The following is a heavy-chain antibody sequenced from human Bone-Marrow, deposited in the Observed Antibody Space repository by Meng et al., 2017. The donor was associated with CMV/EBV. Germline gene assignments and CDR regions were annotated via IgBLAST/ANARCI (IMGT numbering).Heavy chain of an antibody. J-gene: IGHJ4*02. D-gene: IGHD4-17*01. Sequence: VYGGSCSGYYWSWIRQPPGKGLEWIGEINHSGSTNYNPSLKSRVTISVDTSKNQFSLKLSSVTAADTAVYYCAREGLRTTVTANDYWGQGTLVTVSS. CDR1: GGSCSGYY. CDR2: INHSGST. V-gene: IGHV4-34*01. CDR3: AREGLRTTVTANDY.